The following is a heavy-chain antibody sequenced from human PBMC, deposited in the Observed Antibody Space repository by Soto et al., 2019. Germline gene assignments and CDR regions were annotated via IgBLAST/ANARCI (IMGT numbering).Heavy chain of an antibody. D-gene: IGHD1-1*01. CDR1: GYSFTKYH. CDR3: ARVAGHKNARFDT. J-gene: IGHJ4*02. V-gene: IGHV1-2*02. CDR2: INPGSGVT. Sequence: GASVTVSCKASGYSFTKYHMHWVRQAPGQGLEWMGWINPGSGVTNQAQKFQGRVTMTRDTSITTTYMELNSLTSDDTAVYYCARVAGHKNARFDTWGQGALVTVSS.